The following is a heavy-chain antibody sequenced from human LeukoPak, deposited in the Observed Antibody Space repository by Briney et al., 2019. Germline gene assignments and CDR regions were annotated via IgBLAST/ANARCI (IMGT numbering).Heavy chain of an antibody. Sequence: PGGSLRLSCAASGFTFSSYSMNWVRQAPGKGLEWVSSISSSSTYIYYADSVKGRFTVSRDNSKNTLYLQLNSLKVEDTAVYYCGSLRLLWGQGTLVTVSS. D-gene: IGHD3-16*01. CDR3: GSLRLL. CDR2: ISSSSTYI. J-gene: IGHJ4*02. CDR1: GFTFSSYS. V-gene: IGHV3-21*04.